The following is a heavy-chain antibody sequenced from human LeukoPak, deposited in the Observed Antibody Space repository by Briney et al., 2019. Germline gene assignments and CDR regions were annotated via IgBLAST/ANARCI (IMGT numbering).Heavy chain of an antibody. CDR3: TKELHVAVAVADYYYFYMDA. Sequence: GGSLRLSCAASGLAFSSFAMGWVRQSPGKGLQWLSTINGGGNTTFYADSVRGRFTISRDNSKNTLHLHTDSLRPDDTAIYYCTKELHVAVAVADYYYFYMDAWGRGTAATVSS. J-gene: IGHJ6*03. CDR1: GLAFSSFA. CDR2: INGGGNTT. D-gene: IGHD6-19*01. V-gene: IGHV3-23*01.